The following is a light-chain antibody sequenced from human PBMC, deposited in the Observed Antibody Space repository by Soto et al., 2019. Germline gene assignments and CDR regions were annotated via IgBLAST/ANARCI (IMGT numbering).Light chain of an antibody. J-gene: IGLJ1*01. Sequence: QSVLTQPASVSGSPGQSITISCTGTSSDVGGYNYVSRYQQHPGKAPKLMIYDVSKRPSGVSNRFSGSKSGNTASLTISGLQAEDEADYYCSSYISSSTLNVFGTGTKVTVL. CDR2: DVS. CDR1: SSDVGGYNY. CDR3: SSYISSSTLNV. V-gene: IGLV2-14*01.